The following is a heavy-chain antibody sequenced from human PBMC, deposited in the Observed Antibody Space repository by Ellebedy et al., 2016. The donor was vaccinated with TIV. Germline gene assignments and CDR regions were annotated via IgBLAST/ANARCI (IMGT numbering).Heavy chain of an antibody. CDR2: LDPSDSNA. V-gene: IGHV5-10-1*01. D-gene: IGHD4-23*01. J-gene: IGHJ1*01. Sequence: KVSCKGSGRTSTTYWISWVRQMPGKGLEWMGRLDPSDSNANYNPSFQGHVTIAADESTNTVYLRWSSLKASDTGTYFCATHVASVAGGNEGYFQYWGQGTMVIVSS. CDR1: GRTSTTYW. CDR3: ATHVASVAGGNEGYFQY.